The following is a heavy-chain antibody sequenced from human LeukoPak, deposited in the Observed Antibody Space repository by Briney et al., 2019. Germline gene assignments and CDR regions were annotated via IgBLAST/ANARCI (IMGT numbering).Heavy chain of an antibody. J-gene: IGHJ4*02. V-gene: IGHV3-21*01. CDR2: ISSRSTYI. Sequence: GGSLRLSCAASGFTFSGYSMNWVRQAPGKGLEWVSSISSRSTYIYYADSVKGRFTISRDNAKNSLYLQMNSLRAEDTAVYYCARDVPSRVVVVAALDYWGQGTLVTVSS. D-gene: IGHD2-15*01. CDR3: ARDVPSRVVVVAALDY. CDR1: GFTFSGYS.